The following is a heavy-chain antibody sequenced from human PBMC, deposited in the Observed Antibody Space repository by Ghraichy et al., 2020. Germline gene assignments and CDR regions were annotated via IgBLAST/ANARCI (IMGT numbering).Heavy chain of an antibody. CDR3: ARQEGYDQHAGEFDP. CDR1: GGSISSSTYY. D-gene: IGHD2-15*01. Sequence: ETLSLTCTVSGGSISSSTYYWGWIRQPPMKGLEWIGSVYYDGSAYYNPSLKTRVSLSVDTSKNQFSLTLSSVTAADTAVYYCARQEGYDQHAGEFDPWGQGTLVTVSS. V-gene: IGHV4-39*01. J-gene: IGHJ5*02. CDR2: VYYDGSA.